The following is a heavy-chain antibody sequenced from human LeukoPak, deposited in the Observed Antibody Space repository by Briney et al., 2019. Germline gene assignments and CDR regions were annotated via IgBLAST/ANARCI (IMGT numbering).Heavy chain of an antibody. CDR3: ARDRGDYWGKYGMDV. CDR2: ISAYNGNT. J-gene: IGHJ6*02. V-gene: IGHV1-18*01. D-gene: IGHD4-17*01. Sequence: ASVKVSCKASGCTFTSYDINWVRQATGQGLEWMGWISAYNGNTNYAQKLQGRVTMTTDTSTSTAYMELRSLRSDDTAVYYCARDRGDYWGKYGMDVWGQGTTVTVSS. CDR1: GCTFTSYD.